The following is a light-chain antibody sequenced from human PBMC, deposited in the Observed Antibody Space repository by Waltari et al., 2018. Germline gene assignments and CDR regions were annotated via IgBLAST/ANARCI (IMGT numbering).Light chain of an antibody. J-gene: IGLJ2*01. Sequence: YDLTQPPSVSVSPGQTASPACSGDNLGDKPVSWYQKKSGQSPVVVMYQDNERPSGIPERFSGSNSGNTAFLTITGTQALDEADYYCQAWDSGTAVFGGGTKLTVL. CDR3: QAWDSGTAV. CDR2: QDN. V-gene: IGLV3-1*01. CDR1: NLGDKP.